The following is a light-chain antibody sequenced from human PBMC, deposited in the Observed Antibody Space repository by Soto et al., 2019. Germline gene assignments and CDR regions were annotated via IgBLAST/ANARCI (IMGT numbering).Light chain of an antibody. CDR2: GAS. Sequence: EIVLTQSPGTLSLSPGERATLSCRASQSVSSSYLAWYQQKPGQAPRLLIYGASSRATGIPDRFSGSGSGTDFPLTISRLEPEDFAVYYCQHYGSSPQTFGQGTKLEIK. CDR1: QSVSSSY. V-gene: IGKV3-20*01. CDR3: QHYGSSPQT. J-gene: IGKJ2*01.